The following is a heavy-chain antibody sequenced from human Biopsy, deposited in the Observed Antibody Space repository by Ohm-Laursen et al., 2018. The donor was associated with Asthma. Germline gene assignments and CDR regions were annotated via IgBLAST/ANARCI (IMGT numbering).Heavy chain of an antibody. CDR2: ISKDASTQ. CDR1: GFSFSNFA. Sequence: SLRLSCAASGFSFSNFAIHWVRQAPGKGLEWVGVISKDASTQDYADSVKGRFTMARDNSKNTLDLQMNSLREEDTAVYYCVRDGTDDAFDIWGQGTVVSAAS. J-gene: IGHJ3*02. V-gene: IGHV3-30*01. D-gene: IGHD1-1*01. CDR3: VRDGTDDAFDI.